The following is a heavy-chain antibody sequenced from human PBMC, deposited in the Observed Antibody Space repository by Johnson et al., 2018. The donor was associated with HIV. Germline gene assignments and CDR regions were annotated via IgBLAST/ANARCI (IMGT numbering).Heavy chain of an antibody. J-gene: IGHJ3*02. Sequence: VQLVESVGGVVQPGRSLRLSCAASGFTFTNYGMHWVRQAPGKGLEWVAIISYDGNNKYYADSVKGRFTISRDNSKNTLYLQMNSLRAEDTAIYYCAKDLRIAARPGDAFDIWGQGTMVTVSS. D-gene: IGHD6-6*01. CDR2: ISYDGNNK. V-gene: IGHV3-30*18. CDR3: AKDLRIAARPGDAFDI. CDR1: GFTFTNYG.